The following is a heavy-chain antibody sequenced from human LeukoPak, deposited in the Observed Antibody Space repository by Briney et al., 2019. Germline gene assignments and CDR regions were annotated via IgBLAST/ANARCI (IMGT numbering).Heavy chain of an antibody. CDR1: GYTFTSYG. V-gene: IGHV1-18*01. D-gene: IGHD1-1*01. CDR3: GRGNGNGRTRIDGSVDI. J-gene: IGHJ3*02. CDR2: ISAYNGNT. Sequence: GASVKVSCKASGYTFTSYGISWVRQAPGQGLEWMGWISAYNGNTNYAQKLQGRVTMTTDTSTSTAYMELRSLRSDDTAVYYCGRGNGNGRTRIDGSVDIWGQGTMVTVSS.